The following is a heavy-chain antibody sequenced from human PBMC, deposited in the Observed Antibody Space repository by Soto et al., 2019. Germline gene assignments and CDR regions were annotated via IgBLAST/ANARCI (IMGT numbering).Heavy chain of an antibody. CDR3: ARGAGKDYFDY. CDR2: IYYSAST. Sequence: PSETLSLTCTVSGSSISSGGYYCSWIRQHPGKGLEWLGYIYYSASTYYNPSLKSRVTISVDTSKNQFSLKLSSVTAADTAVYYCARGAGKDYFDYWGQGTLGTVSS. CDR1: GSSISSGGYY. V-gene: IGHV4-31*03. J-gene: IGHJ4*02. D-gene: IGHD6-13*01.